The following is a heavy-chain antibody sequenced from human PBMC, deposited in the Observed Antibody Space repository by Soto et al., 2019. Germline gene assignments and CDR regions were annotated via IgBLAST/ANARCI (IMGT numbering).Heavy chain of an antibody. D-gene: IGHD3-3*02. J-gene: IGHJ3*02. CDR2: IYWDDDQ. CDR3: AHAFGGTSWPNDAFDI. Sequence: QITLKESGPTLVKPTQSVTLTCTVSGFSLSGDGVGVGWIRQPPGKALEWLALIYWDDDQRYSPSLKTRLTITKDTSKNRVVLTMTNMDPVDTATYYCAHAFGGTSWPNDAFDIWGQGTVVTVSS. CDR1: GFSLSGDGVG. V-gene: IGHV2-5*02.